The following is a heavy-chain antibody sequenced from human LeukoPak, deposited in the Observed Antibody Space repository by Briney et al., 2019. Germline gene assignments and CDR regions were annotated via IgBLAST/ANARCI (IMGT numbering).Heavy chain of an antibody. J-gene: IGHJ5*02. CDR1: GYTFTGYY. Sequence: ASVKVSCKASGYTFTGYYMHWVRQSPGQGLEWMGRINPNSGGTNYAQKFQGRVTMTRDTSISTAYMELSRLRSDDTAVYYCARDQGDYGDYCWFDPWGQGTLVTVSS. CDR3: ARDQGDYGDYCWFDP. D-gene: IGHD4-17*01. V-gene: IGHV1-2*06. CDR2: INPNSGGT.